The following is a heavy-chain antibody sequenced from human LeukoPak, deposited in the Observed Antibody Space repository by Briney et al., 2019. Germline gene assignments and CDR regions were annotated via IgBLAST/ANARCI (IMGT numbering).Heavy chain of an antibody. CDR2: INPNSGGT. V-gene: IGHV1-2*02. CDR1: GYTFTRYY. D-gene: IGHD6-13*01. CDR3: ARCIAAAGTMGYMDV. Sequence: ASVKVSCTPSGYTFTRYYMHWVRQAPGQGLEWMGWINPNSGGTNYAQKFQGRVTMTRDTSISTAYMELSRLRSDDTAVYYCARCIAAAGTMGYMDVWGKGTTVTVSS. J-gene: IGHJ6*03.